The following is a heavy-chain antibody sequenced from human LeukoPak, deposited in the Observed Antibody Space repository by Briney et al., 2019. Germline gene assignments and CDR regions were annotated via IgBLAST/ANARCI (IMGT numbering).Heavy chain of an antibody. CDR1: GFSVSDNY. CDR3: ARRRDSGSLQHFDY. CDR2: IYSDGRA. J-gene: IGHJ4*02. D-gene: IGHD1-26*01. V-gene: IGHV3-53*01. Sequence: PGGSLRLSCAAAGFSVSDNYMSWIRQAPGKGLEWVSVIYSDGRAYYSDSVKGRLTISRDNAKNSLYLQMNSLRAEDTAVYYCARRRDSGSLQHFDYWGQGTLVTVSS.